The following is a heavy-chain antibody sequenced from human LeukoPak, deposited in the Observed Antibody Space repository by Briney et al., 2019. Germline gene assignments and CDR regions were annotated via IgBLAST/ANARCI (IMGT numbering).Heavy chain of an antibody. CDR1: GGSISSGGYY. CDR2: IYYSGST. CDR3: ARDKFLDLSGAFDI. J-gene: IGHJ3*02. Sequence: SQTLSLTCTVSGGSISSGGYYWSWIRQHPGKGLEWIGYIYYSGSTYYNPSLKSRVTISVDTSKNQFSLKLSSVTAADTAVYYCARDKFLDLSGAFDIWGQGTMVTVSS. D-gene: IGHD3/OR15-3a*01. V-gene: IGHV4-31*03.